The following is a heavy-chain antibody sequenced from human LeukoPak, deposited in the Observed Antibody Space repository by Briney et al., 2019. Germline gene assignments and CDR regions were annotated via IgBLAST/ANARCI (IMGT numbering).Heavy chain of an antibody. CDR1: GFTFSSYG. D-gene: IGHD6-19*01. CDR2: ISYDGSNK. Sequence: GGSLRLSCAASGFTFSSYGMHGVRQAPGKGLEWGAFISYDGSNKYYADSVKGRFTISRDNSKNTLYLQMNSLRAEDTAVYYCAKDYRLIAVAGVFDYWGQGTLVTVYS. CDR3: AKDYRLIAVAGVFDY. V-gene: IGHV3-30*18. J-gene: IGHJ4*02.